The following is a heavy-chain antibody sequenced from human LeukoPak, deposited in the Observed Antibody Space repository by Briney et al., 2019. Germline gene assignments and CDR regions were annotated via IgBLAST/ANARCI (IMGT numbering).Heavy chain of an antibody. D-gene: IGHD3-10*01. V-gene: IGHV3-30*18. CDR1: GLSFNSCG. J-gene: IGHJ4*02. CDR2: MSSDGSTK. Sequence: PGRSLRLSCAASGLSFNSCGMHWVRQAPGKGLEWVAVMSSDGSTKYYADSVKGRFTISRDNSKNTLSLQMNSLRTEDTAVFYCAKGSGGSGSFYNHFDCWGQGTLVTVSS. CDR3: AKGSGGSGSFYNHFDC.